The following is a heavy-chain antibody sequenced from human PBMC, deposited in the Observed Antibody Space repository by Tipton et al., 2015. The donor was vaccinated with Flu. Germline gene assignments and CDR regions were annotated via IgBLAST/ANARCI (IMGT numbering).Heavy chain of an antibody. Sequence: TLFLTCTVSGGSISSGSYYWSWIRQPAGKGLEWIGRIYTTGSTNYNPSLKSRVTISADTSKNKFSLELRSVTAADTAVYYCARIYYYGSGDYYLDSWGQGTLVTVSS. J-gene: IGHJ4*02. CDR2: IYTTGST. CDR3: ARIYYYGSGDYYLDS. CDR1: GGSISSGSYY. D-gene: IGHD3-10*01. V-gene: IGHV4-61*02.